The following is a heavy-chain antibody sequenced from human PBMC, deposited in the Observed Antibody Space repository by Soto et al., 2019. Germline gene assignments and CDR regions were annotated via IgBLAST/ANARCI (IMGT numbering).Heavy chain of an antibody. J-gene: IGHJ4*02. D-gene: IGHD3-22*01. V-gene: IGHV1-2*02. Sequence: ASVKVSCKDSGYTFTGYYVHWVRQAPGQGLEWMGWINPNSGGTKSAQKFQGRVTMTRDTSINTAYMELSRLRSDDTAVYYCARRKGDCYAGSGYHYYFDYWGQGTLVTVSS. CDR3: ARRKGDCYAGSGYHYYFDY. CDR1: GYTFTGYY. CDR2: INPNSGGT.